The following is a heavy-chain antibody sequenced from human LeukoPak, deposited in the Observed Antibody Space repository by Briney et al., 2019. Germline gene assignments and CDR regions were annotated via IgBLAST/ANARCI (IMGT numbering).Heavy chain of an antibody. CDR3: ARGGKDTSGYSYAPDY. CDR1: GGSISSSSYY. V-gene: IGHV4-39*07. CDR2: IYYSGST. D-gene: IGHD5-18*01. Sequence: PSETLSLTCTVSGGSISSSSYYWGWIRQTPGKGLEWIGSIYYSGSTNYNPSLKSRVTISVDTSKDQFSLQLNSVTPEDTAVYYCARGGKDTSGYSYAPDYWGQGTLVTVSS. J-gene: IGHJ4*02.